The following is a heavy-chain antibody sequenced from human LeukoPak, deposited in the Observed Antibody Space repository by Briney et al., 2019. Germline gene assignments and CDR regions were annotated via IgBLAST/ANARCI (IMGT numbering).Heavy chain of an antibody. D-gene: IGHD3-16*01. J-gene: IGHJ1*01. V-gene: IGHV3-23*01. CDR1: GFTFSTHG. Sequence: GGSLRPSCAASGFTFSTHGPNWVRQAPGKGLEWVSGISPSGDITYYADSVKGRFTISRDNSKNTVYLQIESLSDEDTAVYYCAKDMITFGGVDFGCWGQGTLVTVSS. CDR2: ISPSGDIT. CDR3: AKDMITFGGVDFGC.